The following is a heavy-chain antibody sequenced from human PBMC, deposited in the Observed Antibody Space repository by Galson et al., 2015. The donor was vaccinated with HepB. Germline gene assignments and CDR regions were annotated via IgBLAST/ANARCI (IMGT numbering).Heavy chain of an antibody. D-gene: IGHD3-10*01. V-gene: IGHV3-64D*06. CDR3: VTRGGYDSPLGESSYYCYYGIDV. CDR1: GFTFSSYG. Sequence: SLRLSCAASGFTFSSYGMHWVRQAPGKGLEYVSAISSNGGSTYYADSVKGRFTISRDNSKNTLYLLMSSLRAEDTAVYYCVTRGGYDSPLGESSYYCYYGIDVWGQGTTVTVSS. CDR2: ISSNGGST. J-gene: IGHJ6*02.